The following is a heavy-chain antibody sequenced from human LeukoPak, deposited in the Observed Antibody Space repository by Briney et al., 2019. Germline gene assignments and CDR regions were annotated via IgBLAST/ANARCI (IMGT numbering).Heavy chain of an antibody. V-gene: IGHV3-21*01. J-gene: IGHJ4*02. CDR1: GFTFSSCG. Sequence: GGSLRLSCAASGFTFSSCGFNWVRQAPGKGLEWVSSIGPTGTDRYYVDSVRGRFTISRDNAKNSMYLQMDSLRDEDTAVYYCATETIGRHYDYWGQGTLLTVSS. CDR3: ATETIGRHYDY. CDR2: IGPTGTDR. D-gene: IGHD1-14*01.